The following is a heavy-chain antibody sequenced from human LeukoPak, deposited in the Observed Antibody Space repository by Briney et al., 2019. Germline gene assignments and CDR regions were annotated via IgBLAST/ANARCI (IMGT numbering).Heavy chain of an antibody. CDR3: AKTPSIVATTTFDY. J-gene: IGHJ4*02. Sequence: PGGSLRLSCAASGFTFSSYWMSWVRQAPGKGLEWVSVIYSGGSTYYADSVKGRFTISRDNSKNTLYLQMNTLRAEDTAVYYCAKTPSIVATTTFDYWGQGTLVTVSS. CDR2: IYSGGST. D-gene: IGHD5-12*01. CDR1: GFTFSSYW. V-gene: IGHV3-23*03.